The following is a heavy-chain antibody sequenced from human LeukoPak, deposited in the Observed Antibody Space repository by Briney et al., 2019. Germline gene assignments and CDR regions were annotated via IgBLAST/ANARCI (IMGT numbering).Heavy chain of an antibody. CDR3: CDGDYYFDY. J-gene: IGHJ4*02. Sequence: SVKVSCKASGGTFSSYAISWVRQAPGQGLEWMGGIIPIFGTANYAQKFQGRVTITADKSTSTAYMELSSLRSEDAAVYYCCDGDYYFDYWGQGTLVTVSS. D-gene: IGHD4-17*01. V-gene: IGHV1-69*06. CDR2: IIPIFGTA. CDR1: GGTFSSYA.